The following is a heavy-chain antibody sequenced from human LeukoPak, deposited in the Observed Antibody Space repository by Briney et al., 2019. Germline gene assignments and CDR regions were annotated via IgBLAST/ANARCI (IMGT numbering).Heavy chain of an antibody. CDR2: IHTSGST. J-gene: IGHJ4*02. V-gene: IGHV4-61*02. Sequence: SQTLSLTCTVSGGSISSGSYYWSWIRQPAGKGLEWIGRIHTSGSTNYNPSLKSRVTISVDTSKSQFSLKLSSVTAADTAVYYCASLSNYYDSSGPFDSWGQGTLVTVSS. CDR3: ASLSNYYDSSGPFDS. CDR1: GGSISSGSYY. D-gene: IGHD3-22*01.